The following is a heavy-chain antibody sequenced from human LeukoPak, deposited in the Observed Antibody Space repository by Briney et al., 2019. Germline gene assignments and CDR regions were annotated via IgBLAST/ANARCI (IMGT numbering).Heavy chain of an antibody. CDR2: ISYDGSNK. J-gene: IGHJ4*02. Sequence: PGGSLRLSCAASGFTFSSYGMHWVRQAPGKGLERVAVISYDGSNKYYADSVKGRFTISRDNSKNTLYLQMNSLRAEDTAVYYCAKELVRGVIITAIRPVPVFDYWGQGTLVTVSS. V-gene: IGHV3-30*18. CDR1: GFTFSSYG. CDR3: AKELVRGVIITAIRPVPVFDY. D-gene: IGHD3-10*01.